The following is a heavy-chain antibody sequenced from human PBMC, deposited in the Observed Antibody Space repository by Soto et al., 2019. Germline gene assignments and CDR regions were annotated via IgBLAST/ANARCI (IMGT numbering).Heavy chain of an antibody. J-gene: IGHJ4*02. V-gene: IGHV3-7*05. D-gene: IGHD2-2*01. CDR3: ARDHTYQPHDY. Sequence: EVQLVESGGGLVQPGGSLRLSCAASGFTFSSYWMSWVRQAPGKGLEWVANIKQDGSEKYYVDSVKGRFTISRDNAKNSLYLQMNSLRAEDPAVYYCARDHTYQPHDYWGQGTLVTVSS. CDR1: GFTFSSYW. CDR2: IKQDGSEK.